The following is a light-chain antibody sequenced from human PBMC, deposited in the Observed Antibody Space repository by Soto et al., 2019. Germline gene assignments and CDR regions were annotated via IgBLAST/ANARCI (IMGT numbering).Light chain of an antibody. V-gene: IGKV1-5*03. CDR1: QTIGSW. CDR3: QQYNSYST. J-gene: IGKJ2*01. Sequence: DIQMTQSPSTLSASVGDRVTIACRASQTIGSWLAWYQQRPGKAPKLLIYKASILESGVPSRFSGSGSGSEFTLTISSLQPDDSATYYCQQYNSYSTFGQGTKLEIK. CDR2: KAS.